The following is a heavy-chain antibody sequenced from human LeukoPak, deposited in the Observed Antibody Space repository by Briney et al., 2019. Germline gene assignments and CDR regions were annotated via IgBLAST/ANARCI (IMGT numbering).Heavy chain of an antibody. V-gene: IGHV1-2*02. D-gene: IGHD6-13*01. J-gene: IGHJ5*02. Sequence: ASVKVSCKASGYTFTGYYMPWVRQAPGQGLEWMGWINPNSGGTNYAQKFRGRVTMTRDTSISTAYMELSRLRSDDTAVYYCARGSRTGQSNSWPFFDPWGQGTLVTVSS. CDR3: ARGSRTGQSNSWPFFDP. CDR1: GYTFTGYY. CDR2: INPNSGGT.